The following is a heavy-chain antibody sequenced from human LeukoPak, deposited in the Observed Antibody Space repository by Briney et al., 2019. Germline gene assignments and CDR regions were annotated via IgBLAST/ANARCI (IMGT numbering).Heavy chain of an antibody. CDR2: ISISSSYI. Sequence: GGSLRLSCAASGFIVSSNYMSWVRQDPGKGLEWVSSISISSSYIYYADSVKGRFTISRDNAKNSLYLQMNSLTAEDTAVYYCARGSYCSSTSCRYFEDWGQGTLVTVSS. D-gene: IGHD2-2*01. V-gene: IGHV3-21*01. CDR1: GFIVSSNY. CDR3: ARGSYCSSTSCRYFED. J-gene: IGHJ4*02.